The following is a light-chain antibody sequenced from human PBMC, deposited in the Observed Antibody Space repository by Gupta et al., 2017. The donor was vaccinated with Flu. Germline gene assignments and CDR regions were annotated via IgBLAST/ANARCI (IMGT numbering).Light chain of an antibody. CDR1: QNINSW. Sequence: DIQMTQSPSTLSASVGDRVTITCRASQNINSWLAWYQQKPGKAPNLLIYNAFSLESGVPSRFSGSGSGTEFTLTISSLQPDDFATYYCQQYDSYSRTFGQGTKVEIK. V-gene: IGKV1-5*03. CDR2: NAF. CDR3: QQYDSYSRT. J-gene: IGKJ1*01.